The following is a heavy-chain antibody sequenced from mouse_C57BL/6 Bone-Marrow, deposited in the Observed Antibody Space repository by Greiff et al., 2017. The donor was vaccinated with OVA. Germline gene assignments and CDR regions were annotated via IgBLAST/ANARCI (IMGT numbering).Heavy chain of an antibody. CDR3: ARGDYVRYWYFDV. V-gene: IGHV1-26*01. J-gene: IGHJ1*03. D-gene: IGHD2-4*01. CDR1: GYTFTDYY. CDR2: INPNNGGT. Sequence: EVQLQQSGPELVKPGASVKISCKASGYTFTDYYMNWVKQSHGKSLEWIGDINPNNGGTSYNQKFKGKATLTVDKSSSTAYMELRSLTSEDSAVYYCARGDYVRYWYFDVWGTGTTVTVSS.